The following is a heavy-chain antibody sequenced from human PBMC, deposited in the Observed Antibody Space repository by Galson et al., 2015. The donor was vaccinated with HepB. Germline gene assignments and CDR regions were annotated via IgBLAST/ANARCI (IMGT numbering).Heavy chain of an antibody. CDR3: ARDYSGWYWFDP. Sequence: LRLSCAVSGFTFDTYVMSWVRQAPGKGLEWVSVIYSGGSTYYADSVKGRFTISRHNSKNTLYLQMNSLRAEDTAVYYCARDYSGWYWFDPWGQGTLVTVSS. D-gene: IGHD6-19*01. V-gene: IGHV3-53*04. CDR1: GFTFDTYV. J-gene: IGHJ5*02. CDR2: IYSGGST.